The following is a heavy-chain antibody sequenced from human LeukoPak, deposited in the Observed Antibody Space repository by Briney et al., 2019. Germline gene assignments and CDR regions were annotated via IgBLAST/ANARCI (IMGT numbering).Heavy chain of an antibody. D-gene: IGHD2-2*02. CDR3: ARAIGVTCISTSCYSFDY. J-gene: IGHJ4*02. V-gene: IGHV3-9*01. CDR1: GFIFDDYA. CDR2: ISWNSGSI. Sequence: GGSLRLSCVASGFIFDDYAIHWVRQAPGKGLAWVSGISWNSGSIGYADSVKGRFTISRDNAKNSLYLQMNSLRTEDTALYYCARAIGVTCISTSCYSFDYWGQGTLVTVSS.